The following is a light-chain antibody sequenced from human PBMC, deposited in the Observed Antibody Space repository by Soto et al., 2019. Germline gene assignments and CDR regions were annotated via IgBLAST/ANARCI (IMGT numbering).Light chain of an antibody. V-gene: IGKV1-27*01. CDR2: AAS. CDR3: QKYNSAPLT. J-gene: IGKJ4*01. CDR1: QLISNY. Sequence: DIQMTQSPSSLSASVGARVSITCRASQLISNYLAWYQQKPGKVPKLLIYAASTLQSGVPSRFSGSGSGTDFTITISSLQPEDVATYYCQKYNSAPLTFGGGTKVEIK.